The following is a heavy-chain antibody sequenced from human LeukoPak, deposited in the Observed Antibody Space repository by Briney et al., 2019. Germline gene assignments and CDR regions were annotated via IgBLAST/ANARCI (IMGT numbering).Heavy chain of an antibody. CDR2: SNPSSGGA. J-gene: IGHJ3*02. CDR3: ARADAFDI. CDR1: GYTFTGYS. V-gene: IGHV1-2*06. Sequence: ASVKVSCKASGYTFTGYSIQWVRQAPGRGLEWMGRSNPSSGGANYAQRFQGRVTMTSDASTNTAFMELIRLTSDDTAVYFCARADAFDIWGQGTTVTVSS.